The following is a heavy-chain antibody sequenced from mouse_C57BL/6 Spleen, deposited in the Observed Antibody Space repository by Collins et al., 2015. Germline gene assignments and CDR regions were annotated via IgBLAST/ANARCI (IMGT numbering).Heavy chain of an antibody. CDR1: GFTFTDYY. Sequence: EVKLVESGGGLVQPGGSLRLSCATSGFTFTDYYMSWVRQPPGKALEWLGFIRNKANGYTTEYSASVKGRFIISRDNSQSILYLQMNTLRAEDSATYYCARDGYIAYWGQGTLVTVSA. J-gene: IGHJ3*01. CDR2: IRNKANGYTT. D-gene: IGHD2-2*01. V-gene: IGHV7-3*02. CDR3: ARDGYIAY.